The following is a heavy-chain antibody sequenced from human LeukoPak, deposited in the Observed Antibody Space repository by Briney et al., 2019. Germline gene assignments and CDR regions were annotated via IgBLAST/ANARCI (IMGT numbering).Heavy chain of an antibody. V-gene: IGHV3-9*01. Sequence: GGSLRLSCAASGFTFSSYAMSWVRQAPGKGLEWVSGISWNSGSIGYADSVKGRFTISRDNAKNSLYLQMNGLRAEDTALYYCAKDTGDGSGSYYGDFDYWGQGTLVTVSS. CDR1: GFTFSSYA. J-gene: IGHJ4*02. D-gene: IGHD3-10*01. CDR2: ISWNSGSI. CDR3: AKDTGDGSGSYYGDFDY.